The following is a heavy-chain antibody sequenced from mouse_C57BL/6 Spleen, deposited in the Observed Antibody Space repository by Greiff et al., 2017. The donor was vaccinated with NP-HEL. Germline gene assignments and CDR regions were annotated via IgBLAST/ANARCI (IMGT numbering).Heavy chain of an antibody. CDR1: GFNIKDYY. Sequence: VQLKQSGAELVKPGASVKLSCTASGFNIKDYYMHWVKQRTEQGLEWIGRIDPEDGETKYAPKFQGKATLTADTSSNTAYLQLSSLTSEDTAVYYCARNGNYPWFAYWGQGTLVTVSA. CDR2: IDPEDGET. J-gene: IGHJ3*01. D-gene: IGHD2-1*01. CDR3: ARNGNYPWFAY. V-gene: IGHV14-2*01.